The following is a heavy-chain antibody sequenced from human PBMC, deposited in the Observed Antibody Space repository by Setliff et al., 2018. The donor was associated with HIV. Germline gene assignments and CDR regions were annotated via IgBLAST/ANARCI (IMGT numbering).Heavy chain of an antibody. CDR3: ARLFQWMSYSFDI. CDR1: GGSISTSSYY. D-gene: IGHD2-21*01. V-gene: IGHV4-39*01. Sequence: SETLSLTCTVSGGSISTSSYYWGWVRQPPGKGLEWIGSIKSSGNTYHSPSLKNRVSMTVDTSNNQFSLKLSSVTAAGTGVYYCARLFQWMSYSFDIWGQGTKVTVSS. CDR2: IKSSGNT. J-gene: IGHJ3*02.